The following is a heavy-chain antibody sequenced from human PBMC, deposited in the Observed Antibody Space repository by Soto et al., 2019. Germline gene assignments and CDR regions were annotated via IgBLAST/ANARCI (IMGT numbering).Heavy chain of an antibody. CDR2: ISAYNGKT. D-gene: IGHD3-10*01. J-gene: IGHJ6*02. Sequence: ASVKVSCKASDYTFTSYGISWVRQAPGQGLGWMGWISAYNGKTNYAQKFQGRVTITRDTSASTAYMELSSLRYEDTAVYYCARGPLLWGDVWGQGTTVTVSS. CDR3: ARGPLLWGDV. V-gene: IGHV1-18*01. CDR1: DYTFTSYG.